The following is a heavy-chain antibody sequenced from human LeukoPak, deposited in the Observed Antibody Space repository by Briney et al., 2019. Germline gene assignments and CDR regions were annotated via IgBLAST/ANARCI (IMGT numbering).Heavy chain of an antibody. CDR1: GGSISSYY. CDR3: ARDGLLGQDPYYYYYGMDV. D-gene: IGHD3-10*01. J-gene: IGHJ6*02. V-gene: IGHV4-59*01. CDR2: IYYSGST. Sequence: SETLSLTCTVSGGSISSYYWSWIRQPPGKGLEWIGYIYYSGSTNYNPSLKSRVTISVDTSKNQFSLKLSSVTAADTAVYYCARDGLLGQDPYYYYYGMDVWGQGPTVTVPS.